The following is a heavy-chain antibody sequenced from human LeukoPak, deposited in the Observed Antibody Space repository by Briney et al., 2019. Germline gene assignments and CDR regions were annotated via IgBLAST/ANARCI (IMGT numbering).Heavy chain of an antibody. D-gene: IGHD3-9*01. J-gene: IGHJ4*02. V-gene: IGHV1-8*01. Sequence: GASVKVSCKASGYTFTSYDINWVRQATGQGLEWMGWINPNSGNTDYAQKFQGRVTMTRNTSISTAYMELSSLRSEDTAVYYCARGHDIVTGYYYDPFDYWGQGTLVTVSS. CDR3: ARGHDIVTGYYYDPFDY. CDR1: GYTFTSYD. CDR2: INPNSGNT.